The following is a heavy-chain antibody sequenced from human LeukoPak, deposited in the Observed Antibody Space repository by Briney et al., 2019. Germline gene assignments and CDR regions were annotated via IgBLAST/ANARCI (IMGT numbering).Heavy chain of an antibody. CDR2: VSGSGGST. CDR3: ARGVEPLAANTLAY. J-gene: IGHJ4*02. V-gene: IGHV3-23*01. D-gene: IGHD1-14*01. CDR1: AFTFSSYA. Sequence: QPGGSLRLSCAASAFTFSSYAMSWVRQAPGKGLEWVSAVSGSGGSTYYADSVKGRFTISRDNSKNTLYLEMNSLSPDDTAVYYCARGVEPLAANTLAYWGQGTLVTVSS.